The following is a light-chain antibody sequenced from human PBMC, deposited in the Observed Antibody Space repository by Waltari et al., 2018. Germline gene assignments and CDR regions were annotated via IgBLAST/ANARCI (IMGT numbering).Light chain of an antibody. V-gene: IGKV3-11*01. J-gene: IGKJ3*01. CDR3: QQRSKSFT. CDR1: QRISSY. CDR2: DAS. Sequence: EIVLTQSPATLFLSPGASATLPCTASQRISSYLAWYQQKPAQAPRLPIYDASTRAPHIPARFSGSASVTDFTLTINSLEPEDFAIYYCQQRSKSFTFGPGTKVDMK.